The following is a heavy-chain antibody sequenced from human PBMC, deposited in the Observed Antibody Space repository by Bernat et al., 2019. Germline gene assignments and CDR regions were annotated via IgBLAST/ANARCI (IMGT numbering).Heavy chain of an antibody. CDR3: ARAPAIFGVVAYYFDY. D-gene: IGHD3-3*01. V-gene: IGHV3-66*01. J-gene: IGHJ4*02. Sequence: EVQLVESGGGLVQPGGSLRLSCAASGFTVSSNYMSWVRQAPGKGLEWVSVIYSGSSTYYADSVEGSFTISRDNTKNTLYLQMNSLRAEDTAVYYCARAPAIFGVVAYYFDYWGQGTLVTVSS. CDR2: IYSGSST. CDR1: GFTVSSNY.